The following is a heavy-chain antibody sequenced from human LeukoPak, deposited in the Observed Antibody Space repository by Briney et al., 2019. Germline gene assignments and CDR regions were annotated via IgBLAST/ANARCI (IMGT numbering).Heavy chain of an antibody. CDR3: AKRYYQDSSGYLGSIDY. D-gene: IGHD3-22*01. Sequence: GGSLRLSCAASGFTFSSYAMNWVRQAPGKGLEWVSAISGRGGSTYYADSVKGRFTISRDNSKNTLYLQMNSLRAEDTAVYFCAKRYYQDSSGYLGSIDYWGQGTLVTVSS. J-gene: IGHJ4*02. CDR2: ISGRGGST. V-gene: IGHV3-23*01. CDR1: GFTFSSYA.